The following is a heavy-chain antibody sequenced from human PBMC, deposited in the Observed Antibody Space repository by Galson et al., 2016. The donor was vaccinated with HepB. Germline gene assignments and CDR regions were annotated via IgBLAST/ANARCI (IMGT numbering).Heavy chain of an antibody. CDR3: AKTYDSTGYYADY. D-gene: IGHD3-22*01. J-gene: IGHJ4*02. CDR2: INSYTGNP. Sequence: SCKGFGYTFSSYTMMWVRQAPGHGLEWMGGINSYTGNPTHAQGLTGRFVFSVDTSVSTAYLHIDSLKPGDTAVYFCAKTYDSTGYYADYWGQGTLLTVSS. V-gene: IGHV7-4-1*01. CDR1: GYTFSSYT.